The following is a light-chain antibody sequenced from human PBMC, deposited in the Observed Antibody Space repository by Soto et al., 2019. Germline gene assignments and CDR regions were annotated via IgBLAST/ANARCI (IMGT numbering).Light chain of an antibody. Sequence: EIVLTQSPGTLSLSPGERATLSCRASQSVSSSFLAWYQQKPGQAPRLLIYGASSRATGIPDRFSGSWSGTYFTLTSSSLESEDFAVYYSQQYNNSPLTFGGGTKVEIK. CDR1: QSVSSSF. CDR2: GAS. CDR3: QQYNNSPLT. J-gene: IGKJ4*01. V-gene: IGKV3-20*01.